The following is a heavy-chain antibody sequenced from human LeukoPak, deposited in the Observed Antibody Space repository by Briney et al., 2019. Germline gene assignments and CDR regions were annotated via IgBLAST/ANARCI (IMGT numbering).Heavy chain of an antibody. J-gene: IGHJ6*03. V-gene: IGHV7-4-1*02. D-gene: IGHD5-18*01. CDR3: ARDWSSYGYYYYYYMDV. Sequence: ASVKVSCKASGYTFTSYAMNWVRQAPGQGLERMGWINTNTGNPTYTQGFTGRFVFSLDTSVSTAYLQISSLKAEDTAVYYCARDWSSYGYYYYYYMDVWGKGTTVTVSS. CDR1: GYTFTSYA. CDR2: INTNTGNP.